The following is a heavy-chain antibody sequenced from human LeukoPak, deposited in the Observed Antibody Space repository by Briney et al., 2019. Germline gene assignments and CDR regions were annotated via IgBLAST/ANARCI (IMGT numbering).Heavy chain of an antibody. Sequence: GSLRLSCAASGFTFSSYWMHWVRQAPGKGLVWVSCINTDGSGTTYADSVKGRFAISRDNAKDTLYLQMNGLRAEDTAVYYCTRAYDSGTYSSFDYWGQGTLVTVTS. J-gene: IGHJ4*02. CDR3: TRAYDSGTYSSFDY. V-gene: IGHV3-74*01. D-gene: IGHD3-10*01. CDR2: INTDGSGT. CDR1: GFTFSSYW.